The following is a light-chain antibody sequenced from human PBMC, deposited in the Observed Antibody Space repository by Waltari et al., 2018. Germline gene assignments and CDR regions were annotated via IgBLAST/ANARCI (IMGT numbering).Light chain of an antibody. CDR1: QSLLNSNGYNS. V-gene: IGKV2-28*01. Sequence: DIVMTQSPLSLPVTPGEPASIPCRFSQSLLNSNGYNSLDWYLQKPGQSPQLLIYLGSNRASGVPDRFSGSGSGTDFILKISRVEAEEVGVYYCMQALQTPLTFGGGTKVEIK. CDR2: LGS. J-gene: IGKJ4*01. CDR3: MQALQTPLT.